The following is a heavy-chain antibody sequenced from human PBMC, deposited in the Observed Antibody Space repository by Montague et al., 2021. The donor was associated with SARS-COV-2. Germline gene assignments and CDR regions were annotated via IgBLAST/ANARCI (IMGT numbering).Heavy chain of an antibody. J-gene: IGHJ4*02. Sequence: PALVKPTQTLTLTCTFSGFSLSTTGVGVVWIRQPPGKALEWLALIYWDDDKRYGPSLKSRLTITKDTSKNQVVLTMTNMDPVDTATYYCAHRLPGSGSYYFDYWGQGTLVTVSS. CDR3: AHRLPGSGSYYFDY. CDR2: IYWDDDK. D-gene: IGHD3-10*01. CDR1: GFSLSTTGVG. V-gene: IGHV2-5*05.